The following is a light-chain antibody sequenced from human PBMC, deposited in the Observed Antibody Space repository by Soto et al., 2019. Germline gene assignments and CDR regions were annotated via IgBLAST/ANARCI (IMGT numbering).Light chain of an antibody. Sequence: VLTQPPSASGTPGQRVTISCSGSSSNIGSSTVNWYQQLPGTAPKLLIYDNNKRPSGIPDRFSGSKSGTSATLDITGLQTGDEADYYCATWDHSLSIVLIGGGTKLTVL. CDR1: SSNIGSST. CDR2: DNN. J-gene: IGLJ2*01. V-gene: IGLV1-44*01. CDR3: ATWDHSLSIVL.